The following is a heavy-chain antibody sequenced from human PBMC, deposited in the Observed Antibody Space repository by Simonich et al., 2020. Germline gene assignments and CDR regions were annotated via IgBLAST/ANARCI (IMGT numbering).Heavy chain of an antibody. V-gene: IGHV1-2*02. CDR2: INPSRRGK. D-gene: IGHD2-2*01. J-gene: IGHJ6*02. Sequence: QVQLVQSGADVKKHGASVKGSCKASGYNFTGYYIDWVRQAPGQGLEGFGWINPSRRGKNYAQKVQGRVTMARDTSISPAYMELSSLRSEDTAVYYCAREGDIVVVPAVPPYGMDVWGQGTTVTVSS. CDR1: GYNFTGYY. CDR3: AREGDIVVVPAVPPYGMDV.